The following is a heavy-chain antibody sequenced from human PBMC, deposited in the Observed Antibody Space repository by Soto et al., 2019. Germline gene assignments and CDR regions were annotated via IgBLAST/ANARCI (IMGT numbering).Heavy chain of an antibody. CDR3: AKDGYYYDRSGYNPFDA. CDR1: GFIFDDFP. D-gene: IGHD3-22*01. CDR2: ISATAGGT. Sequence: EVQLLESGGGLVQPGGSLRLSCAASGFIFDDFPMNWVRQTPGKGLEWVAGISATAGGTYYGDSVRGRFTISRDNSKKTVSLEMNSLRAEDTAIYYCAKDGYYYDRSGYNPFDAWGQGTLVTVSS. J-gene: IGHJ4*02. V-gene: IGHV3-23*01.